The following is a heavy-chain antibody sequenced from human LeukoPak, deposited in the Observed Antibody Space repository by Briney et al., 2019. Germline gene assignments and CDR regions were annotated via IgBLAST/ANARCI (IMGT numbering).Heavy chain of an antibody. CDR1: GGSISSFY. Sequence: SETLSLTCTVSGGSISSFYWGWIRQPPGKGLEWIGYISYSGSTNYNPSLKSRVTISIDTSKNQFSLRLRSVTAADTAVYYCARDGYCSEARCITYGMDVWGQGTTVTVSS. D-gene: IGHD2-2*03. V-gene: IGHV4-59*01. CDR3: ARDGYCSEARCITYGMDV. J-gene: IGHJ6*02. CDR2: ISYSGST.